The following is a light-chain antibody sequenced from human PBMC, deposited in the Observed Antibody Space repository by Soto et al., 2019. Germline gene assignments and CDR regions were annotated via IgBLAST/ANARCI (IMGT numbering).Light chain of an antibody. CDR1: QSVLYSSNNNNY. Sequence: DIVLTQSPDSLAVSLGERATFNCKSSQSVLYSSNNNNYLAWYQQKPGQPPRLLIYWASTRASGVPDRFSGSGSGTEFTLTISSLQAEDVAVYYCQQCYSVPYTFGQGTKLEI. J-gene: IGKJ2*01. V-gene: IGKV4-1*01. CDR2: WAS. CDR3: QQCYSVPYT.